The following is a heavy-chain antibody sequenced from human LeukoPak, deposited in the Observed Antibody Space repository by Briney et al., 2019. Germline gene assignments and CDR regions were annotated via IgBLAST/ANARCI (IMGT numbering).Heavy chain of an antibody. D-gene: IGHD3-22*01. V-gene: IGHV3-11*04. Sequence: PGGSLRLSCAASGFAFSDYYMSWNRQAPGKGLEWVSYISSSGSTIYYADSVKGRFTISRDNAKNSLYLQMNSLRAEDTAVYYCARASDTYYYDSSGPPVSYWGQGTLVTVSS. CDR1: GFAFSDYY. J-gene: IGHJ4*02. CDR3: ARASDTYYYDSSGPPVSY. CDR2: ISSSGSTI.